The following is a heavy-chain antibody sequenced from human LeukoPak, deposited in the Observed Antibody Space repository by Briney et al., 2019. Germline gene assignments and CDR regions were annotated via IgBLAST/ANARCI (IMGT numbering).Heavy chain of an antibody. J-gene: IGHJ1*01. CDR2: ISGSGGST. D-gene: IGHD4-23*01. V-gene: IGHV3-23*01. Sequence: GGSLRLSCAASGFTFSSYAMSWVRQAPGKGLEWVSAISGSGGSTYYADSVKGRFTISRDNSKNTLYLQMNSLRAEDTAVYYCAKAPVRDYGGNYSQHWGQGTLVTVSS. CDR1: GFTFSSYA. CDR3: AKAPVRDYGGNYSQH.